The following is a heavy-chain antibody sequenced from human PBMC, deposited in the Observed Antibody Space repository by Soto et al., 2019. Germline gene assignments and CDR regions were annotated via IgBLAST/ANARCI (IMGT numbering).Heavy chain of an antibody. J-gene: IGHJ4*02. Sequence: SETLSLTSPVSGGSLGNYYCSWIRQPPGKGLEWIGYIYHSGSTYYNPSLKSRVTISVDRSKNQFSLKLSSVTAADTAVYYCAAGGGLPRYYWGQGTLVTVSS. CDR3: AAGGGLPRYY. D-gene: IGHD5-12*01. CDR1: GGSLGNYY. CDR2: IYHSGST. V-gene: IGHV4-59*04.